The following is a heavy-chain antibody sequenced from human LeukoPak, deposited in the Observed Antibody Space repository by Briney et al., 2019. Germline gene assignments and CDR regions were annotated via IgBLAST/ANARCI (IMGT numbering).Heavy chain of an antibody. D-gene: IGHD7-27*01. CDR3: VRSRAASLGYFDS. J-gene: IGHJ4*02. Sequence: GGSLRLSCAVSGFIFNDYALHWVRHVPGKGLEWLSFSGWTGIGTDYGDSVKGRFTISRDDSKNSLYLQMHSLRSEDSALYYCVRSRAASLGYFDSWGQGTLVTVSS. V-gene: IGHV3-43D*03. CDR1: GFIFNDYA. CDR2: SGWTGIGT.